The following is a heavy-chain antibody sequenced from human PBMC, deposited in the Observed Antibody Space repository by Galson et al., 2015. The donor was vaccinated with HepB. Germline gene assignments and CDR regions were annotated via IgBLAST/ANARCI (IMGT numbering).Heavy chain of an antibody. Sequence: SLRLSCAASGFTFSSYWMHWVRQAPGKGLEWVSYISTTSSTIYYADSVKGRFTISRDNAKNSLHLQMNSLRAEDTAVYYCARPAPFDYWGQGTLVTVSS. V-gene: IGHV3-48*04. CDR3: ARPAPFDY. CDR1: GFTFSSYW. J-gene: IGHJ4*02. CDR2: ISTTSSTI.